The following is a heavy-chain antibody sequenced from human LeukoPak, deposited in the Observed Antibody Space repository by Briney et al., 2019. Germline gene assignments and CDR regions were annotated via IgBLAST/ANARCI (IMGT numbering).Heavy chain of an antibody. CDR2: IYYSGST. CDR3: AGRMARGYSYGYTYYFDY. J-gene: IGHJ4*02. D-gene: IGHD5-18*01. Sequence: SETLSLTCTVSGGSISSYYWSWIRQPPGKGLEWIGYIYYSGSTNYNPSLKSRVTISVDTSKNQFSLKLSSVTAADTAVYYCAGRMARGYSYGYTYYFDYWGQGTLVTVSS. V-gene: IGHV4-59*12. CDR1: GGSISSYY.